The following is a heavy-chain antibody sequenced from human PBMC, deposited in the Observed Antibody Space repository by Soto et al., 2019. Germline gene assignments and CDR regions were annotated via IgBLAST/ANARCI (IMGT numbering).Heavy chain of an antibody. V-gene: IGHV1-18*01. CDR1: GYTFTSYG. Sequence: GASVKASCKDSGYTFTSYGISWVRQAPGQGLEWMGWISAYNGNTNYAQKLQGRVTMTTDTSTSTAYMELRSLRSDDTAVYYCARDRYDYIWGSYRSPFDYWGQGALVTVSS. CDR3: ARDRYDYIWGSYRSPFDY. D-gene: IGHD3-16*02. CDR2: ISAYNGNT. J-gene: IGHJ4*02.